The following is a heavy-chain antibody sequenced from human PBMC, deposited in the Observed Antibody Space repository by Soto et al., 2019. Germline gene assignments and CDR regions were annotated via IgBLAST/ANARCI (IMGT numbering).Heavy chain of an antibody. Sequence: GVSLRLSCAASGFTFSSYGMHWVRQAPGKGLEWVAVIWYDGSNKYYADSVKGRFTISRDNSKNTLYLQMNSLRAEDTAVYYCPRTYKGLSGWGAFDIWGQGTMVTVSS. CDR1: GFTFSSYG. V-gene: IGHV3-33*01. J-gene: IGHJ3*02. CDR3: PRTYKGLSGWGAFDI. D-gene: IGHD6-19*01. CDR2: IWYDGSNK.